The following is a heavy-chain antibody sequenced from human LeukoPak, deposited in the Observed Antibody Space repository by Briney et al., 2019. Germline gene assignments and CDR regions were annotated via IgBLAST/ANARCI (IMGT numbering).Heavy chain of an antibody. CDR1: GFTISSYA. CDR3: ARDLFYYDTTGYLDY. D-gene: IGHD3-22*01. J-gene: IGHJ4*02. CDR2: MSYDGSNE. Sequence: GRSLRLSCAASGFTISSYAMRWVRQAPGKGLEWVAVMSYDGSNEYYADSVKGRFTISRDISINTLFLQMNSLRPEDTAVYYCARDLFYYDTTGYLDYWGQGTLVTVSS. V-gene: IGHV3-30*01.